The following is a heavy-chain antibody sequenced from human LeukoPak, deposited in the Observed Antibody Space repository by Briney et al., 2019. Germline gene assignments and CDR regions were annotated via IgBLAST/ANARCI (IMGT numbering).Heavy chain of an antibody. CDR2: ISGSGGIT. Sequence: GGSLRLSCAASGFTFSSYAMSWVRQAPGKGLEWVSAISGSGGITYYTVSVKGRFTISRDNSKNTLSLQMNSLRAEDTAVYYRAKGPYYYDSSGYSRRWFDPWGQGTLVTVSS. CDR3: AKGPYYYDSSGYSRRWFDP. D-gene: IGHD3-22*01. V-gene: IGHV3-23*01. CDR1: GFTFSSYA. J-gene: IGHJ5*02.